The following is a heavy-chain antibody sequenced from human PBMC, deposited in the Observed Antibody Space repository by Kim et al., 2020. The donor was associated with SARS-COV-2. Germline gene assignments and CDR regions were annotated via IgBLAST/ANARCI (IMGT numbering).Heavy chain of an antibody. V-gene: IGHV3-15*01. Sequence: GGSLRLSCAASGFTFSNAWMSWVRQAPGKGLEWVGRIKSKTDGGTTDYAAPVKGRFTISRDDSKNTLYLQMNSLKTEDTAVYYCTTDQWGYWGSGSPPIDYWGQGTLVTVSS. CDR2: IKSKTDGGTT. D-gene: IGHD3-10*01. CDR3: TTDQWGYWGSGSPPIDY. CDR1: GFTFSNAW. J-gene: IGHJ4*02.